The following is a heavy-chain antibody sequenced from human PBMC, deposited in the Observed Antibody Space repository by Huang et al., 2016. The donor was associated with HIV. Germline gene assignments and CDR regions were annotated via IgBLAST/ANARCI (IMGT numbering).Heavy chain of an antibody. CDR3: ARARGYYDSSVSYYFDY. CDR1: GGTFSSYA. CDR2: ISPSFGTA. D-gene: IGHD3-22*01. Sequence: QVQLVQSGAEVKKPGSSVKVSCKASGGTFSSYAISWVRQAPGQGLEWWGGISPSFGTANYAQKFQGRVRITGDESTSTAYMELSSLRSEDTAVYYCARARGYYDSSVSYYFDYWGQGTLVTVSS. J-gene: IGHJ4*02. V-gene: IGHV1-69*13.